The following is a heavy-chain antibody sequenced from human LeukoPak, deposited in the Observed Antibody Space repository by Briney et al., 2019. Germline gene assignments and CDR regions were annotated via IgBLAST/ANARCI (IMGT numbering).Heavy chain of an antibody. J-gene: IGHJ5*02. V-gene: IGHV1-69*02. CDR1: VGTFSSYT. D-gene: IGHD1-14*01. CDR2: IIPILGIA. CDR3: AAEPGFHTRWFDP. Sequence: SVKVSCKASVGTFSSYTISWVRQAPGQGLEWMGRIIPILGIANYAQKFQGRVTITADKSTSTAYMELSSLRSEDTAVYYCAAEPGFHTRWFDPWGQGTLVTVSS.